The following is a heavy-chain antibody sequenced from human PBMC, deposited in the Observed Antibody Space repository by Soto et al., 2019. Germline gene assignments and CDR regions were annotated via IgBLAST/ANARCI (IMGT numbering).Heavy chain of an antibody. CDR1: GGSITSGGYS. CDR3: AREPLVDVAADRPVFLSEFDF. Sequence: SETLSLTCAVSGGSITSGGYSWGWIRQPPGQGLEWIGYMYHSGNTYYNPSLKGRVTISLDHSRNQFSLRLNSATAADTAVYYCAREPLVDVAADRPVFLSEFDFWGQGTRVTVSS. V-gene: IGHV4-30-2*01. J-gene: IGHJ5*01. D-gene: IGHD6-13*01. CDR2: MYHSGNT.